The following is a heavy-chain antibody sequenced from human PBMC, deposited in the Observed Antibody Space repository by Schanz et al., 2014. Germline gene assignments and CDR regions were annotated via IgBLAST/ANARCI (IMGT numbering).Heavy chain of an antibody. V-gene: IGHV1-18*01. CDR3: ARDRRFFDRDDLYYFDS. CDR2: ISVYNHNK. D-gene: IGHD3-3*01. J-gene: IGHJ4*02. Sequence: QIQLVQSGPEVKKPGATVKVSCKASGYIFINSGISWVRRAPGQGLEWMGWISVYNHNKEYDQKFQGRVTMTTDTSTSTAYMALTDLRSDDTAVYYCARDRRFFDRDDLYYFDSWGQGTLXTVSS. CDR1: GYIFINSG.